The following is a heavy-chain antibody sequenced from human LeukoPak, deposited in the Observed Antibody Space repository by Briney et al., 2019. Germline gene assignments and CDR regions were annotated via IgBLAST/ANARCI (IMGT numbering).Heavy chain of an antibody. J-gene: IGHJ4*02. CDR2: INPNSGGT. V-gene: IGHV1-2*02. Sequence: ASVKVSCKASEYTFTGYYMHWVRQAPGQGLEWMGWINPNSGGTNYAQKFQGRVTMTRDTSISTAYMDLSRLRSDDTAVYYCARYSSGSPFHYWGQGTLVTVSS. D-gene: IGHD6-19*01. CDR3: ARYSSGSPFHY. CDR1: EYTFTGYY.